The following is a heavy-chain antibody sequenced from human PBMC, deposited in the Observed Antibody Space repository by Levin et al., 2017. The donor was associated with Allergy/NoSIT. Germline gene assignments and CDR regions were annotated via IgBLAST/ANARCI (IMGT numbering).Heavy chain of an antibody. D-gene: IGHD3-3*01. V-gene: IGHV4-4*02. CDR2: IFHSGST. CDR3: AREGFWSGYSKQSYYNYMDV. CDR1: GGSISSSNW. Sequence: SQTLSLTCAVSGGSISSSNWWSWVRQPPGKGLEWIGEIFHSGSTNCNPSLKSRVTMSVDKSKNQFSLKLSSVTAADTAVYYCAREGFWSGYSKQSYYNYMDVWGRGTTVTVSS. J-gene: IGHJ6*03.